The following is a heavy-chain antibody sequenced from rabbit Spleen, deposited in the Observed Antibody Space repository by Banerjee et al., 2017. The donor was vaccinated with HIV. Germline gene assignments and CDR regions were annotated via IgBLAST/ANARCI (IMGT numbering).Heavy chain of an antibody. CDR2: IYTGNGKN. CDR3: TRDDGGGHYIDGYFNL. J-gene: IGHJ4*01. Sequence: QEQLEESGGGLVQPEGSLTLTCTASGFSFSSGYDISWVRQAPGKGLEWIGFIYTGNGKNYYASWAKGRFTISKTSSTTVTLQVTSLTAADTATYFCTRDDGGGHYIDGYFNLWGPGTLVTVS. D-gene: IGHD1-1*01. V-gene: IGHV1S45*01. CDR1: GFSFSSGYD.